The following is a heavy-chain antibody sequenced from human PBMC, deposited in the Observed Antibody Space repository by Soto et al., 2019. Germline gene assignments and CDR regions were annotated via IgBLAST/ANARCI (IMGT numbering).Heavy chain of an antibody. V-gene: IGHV4-4*02. J-gene: IGHJ6*02. CDR1: GGSISSSNW. Sequence: QVQLQESGPGLVKPSGTLSLTCAVSGGSISSSNWWSWVRQPPGKGLEWIGEIYHSGSTNYNPSLKCRVTISVDKSKNQFSLKLSSVTAADTAVCYCAGVEGEVPYYYGMDVWGQGTTVTVSS. CDR2: IYHSGST. D-gene: IGHD1-26*01. CDR3: AGVEGEVPYYYGMDV.